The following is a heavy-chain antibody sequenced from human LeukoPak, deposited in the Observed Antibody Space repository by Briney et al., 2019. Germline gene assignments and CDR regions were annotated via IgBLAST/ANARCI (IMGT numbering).Heavy chain of an antibody. CDR1: GGSISSSSYY. CDR2: IYYSGST. J-gene: IGHJ4*02. V-gene: IGHV4-39*01. D-gene: IGHD5-18*01. CDR3: ARHLKAKVRY. Sequence: PSETLSLTCTVSGGSISSSSYYWGWIRQPPGKGLEWIGSIYYSGSTYYNPSLKSRVTISVDTSKNQFSLKLSSVTAADTAVYYCARHLKAKVRYLGQGTLVTVSS.